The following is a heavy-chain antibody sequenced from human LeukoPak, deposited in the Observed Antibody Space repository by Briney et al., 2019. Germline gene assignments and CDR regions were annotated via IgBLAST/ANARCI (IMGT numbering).Heavy chain of an antibody. D-gene: IGHD2-2*01. CDR2: ISAYNGNT. CDR3: ARDRGVVVPAAALDY. V-gene: IGHV1-18*01. Sequence: GASVKVSCKASGYTFTSYGISWVRQAPGQGLEWIGWISAYNGNTNYAQKLQGRVTMTTDTSTSTTYMELRSLRSDDTAVYYCARDRGVVVPAAALDYWGQGTLVTVSS. J-gene: IGHJ4*02. CDR1: GYTFTSYG.